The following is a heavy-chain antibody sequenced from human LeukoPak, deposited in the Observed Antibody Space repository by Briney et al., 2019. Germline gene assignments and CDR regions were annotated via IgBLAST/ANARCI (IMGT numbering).Heavy chain of an antibody. CDR2: IYYSGST. CDR1: GGSIRSYY. Sequence: PSETLSLTCTVSGGSIRSYYWSWIRQPPGKGLEWIGYIYYSGSTNYSPSLKSRVTISLDTSKNQFSLKLSSVTAADTAVYYCARQVYGGYESAYSLDYWGKGTLVTVSS. V-gene: IGHV4-59*08. D-gene: IGHD5-12*01. CDR3: ARQVYGGYESAYSLDY. J-gene: IGHJ4*02.